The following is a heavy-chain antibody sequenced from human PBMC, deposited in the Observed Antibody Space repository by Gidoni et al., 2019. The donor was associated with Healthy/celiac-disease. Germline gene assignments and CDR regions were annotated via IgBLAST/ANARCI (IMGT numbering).Heavy chain of an antibody. CDR1: EYTFTSDY. Sequence: QVQRVQSGAEVKKPGASVQVSCTASEYTFTSDYMHWVRQAPGQGLAGMGIINPSGGSTSYAQKFQGRVTMTRDTSTSTVYMELRSRRSEDTAVYYCARAITMFRGVIIPWLGYWGQGTLVTVSS. CDR2: INPSGGST. J-gene: IGHJ4*02. V-gene: IGHV1-46*03. CDR3: ARAITMFRGVIIPWLGY. D-gene: IGHD3-10*01.